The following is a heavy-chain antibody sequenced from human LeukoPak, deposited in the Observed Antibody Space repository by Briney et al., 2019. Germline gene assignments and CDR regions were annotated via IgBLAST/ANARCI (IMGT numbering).Heavy chain of an antibody. Sequence: GGPLRLSCAASGFTFSSYGMHWVRQAPGKGLEWVAVISYDGSNKYYADSVKGRFTISRDNSKNTLYLQMNSLRAEDTAVYYGAKGGDYGDNNPYLNYGGKGTRVPVSS. J-gene: IGHJ4*02. CDR2: ISYDGSNK. V-gene: IGHV3-30*18. CDR3: AKGGDYGDNNPYLNY. CDR1: GFTFSSYG. D-gene: IGHD4-17*01.